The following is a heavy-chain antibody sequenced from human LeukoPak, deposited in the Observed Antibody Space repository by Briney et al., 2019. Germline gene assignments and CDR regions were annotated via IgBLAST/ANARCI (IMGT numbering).Heavy chain of an antibody. V-gene: IGHV4-30-4*02. CDR2: IYYTGTT. CDR3: ARDRGVVTALPGDFDS. D-gene: IGHD2-21*02. Sequence: SDTLSLTCSVSGDSVSSDDYYWSWIRQPPGKAPEWIGYIYYTGTTYYNPSLQSRLSMSLDTSKNQFSLELRSVTAADTAVYYCARDRGVVTALPGDFDSWGLGTLVTVSS. CDR1: GDSVSSDDYY. J-gene: IGHJ4*02.